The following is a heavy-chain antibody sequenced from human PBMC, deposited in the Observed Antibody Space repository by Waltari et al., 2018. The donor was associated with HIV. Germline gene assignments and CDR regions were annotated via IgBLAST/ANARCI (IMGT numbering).Heavy chain of an antibody. CDR2: ISYDGSNK. V-gene: IGHV3-30*18. CDR3: AKGPERYTAMVLSLFDY. D-gene: IGHD5-18*01. CDR1: GFTFSSYG. J-gene: IGHJ4*02. Sequence: QVQLVESGGGVVQPGRSLRLSCAASGFTFSSYGMHWVRQAPGKGLEWVAVISYDGSNKYYADSVKGRFTISRDNSKNTLYLQMNSLRAEDTAVYYCAKGPERYTAMVLSLFDYWGQGTLVTVSS.